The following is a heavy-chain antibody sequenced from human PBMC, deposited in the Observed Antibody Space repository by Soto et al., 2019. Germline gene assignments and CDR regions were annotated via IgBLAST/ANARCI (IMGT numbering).Heavy chain of an antibody. Sequence: QVQLVESGGGVVQPGRSPRLSCAASGFTFSSYGMHWVRQAPGKGLEWVAVISYDGSNKYYADSVKGRFTISRDNSKNTLYLQMNSLRAEDTAVYYCAKDRAAAGTRWFDPWGQGTLVTVSS. D-gene: IGHD6-13*01. J-gene: IGHJ5*02. CDR3: AKDRAAAGTRWFDP. CDR2: ISYDGSNK. CDR1: GFTFSSYG. V-gene: IGHV3-30*18.